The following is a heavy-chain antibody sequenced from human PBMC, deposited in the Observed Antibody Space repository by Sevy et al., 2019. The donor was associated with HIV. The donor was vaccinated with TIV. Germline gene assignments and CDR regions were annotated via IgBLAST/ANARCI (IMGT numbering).Heavy chain of an antibody. CDR2: ISSESGYI. Sequence: GGSLRLSCAASGFTFSNFGMHWVRQAPGKGPEWVSFISSESGYIYYADSVKGRFSISRDNAKNSLYLQMNSLRAEDTAVYYCARDGKVPVPGLYYFDYWGHGTLVTVSS. CDR1: GFTFSNFG. D-gene: IGHD6-19*01. V-gene: IGHV3-21*01. J-gene: IGHJ4*01. CDR3: ARDGKVPVPGLYYFDY.